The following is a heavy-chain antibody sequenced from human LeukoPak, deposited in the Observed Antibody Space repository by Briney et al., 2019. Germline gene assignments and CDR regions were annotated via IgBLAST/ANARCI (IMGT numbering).Heavy chain of an antibody. D-gene: IGHD1/OR15-1a*01. CDR3: AFNNNFKY. Sequence: GGSLRLSCTASGLIFSGQWMNWVRQSPGQGLEWVANIKYDGSEKYYVDSVKGRFTISREDAKNSLSLQMDSVRPEDTAVYYCAFNNNFKYWGQGTLVIVSS. CDR1: GLIFSGQW. CDR2: IKYDGSEK. J-gene: IGHJ4*02. V-gene: IGHV3-7*01.